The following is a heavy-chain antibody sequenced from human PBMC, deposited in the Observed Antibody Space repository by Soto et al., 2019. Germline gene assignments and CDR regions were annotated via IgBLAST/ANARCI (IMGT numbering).Heavy chain of an antibody. V-gene: IGHV4-34*01. J-gene: IGHJ4*02. CDR1: GGSFSGYY. CDR3: ARGRGDY. CDR2: INHSGST. Sequence: SETLSLTCAVYGGSFSGYYWSWIRQPPGKGLEWMGEINHSGSTNYNPSLKSRVTISVDTSKNQFSLKLSSVTAAATAVYYCARGRGDYWGQGTLVTVSS. D-gene: IGHD3-16*01.